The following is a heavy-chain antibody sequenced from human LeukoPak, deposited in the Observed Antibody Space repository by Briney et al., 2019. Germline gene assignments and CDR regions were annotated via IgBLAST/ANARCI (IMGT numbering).Heavy chain of an antibody. CDR3: ASLLRDIVGDAFDI. Sequence: GGSLRLSCAAPGFTFSDYYMSWIRQAPGKGLEWVSYISSSGSTIYYADSVKGRFTISRDNAKNSLYLQMNSLRAEDTAVYYCASLLRDIVGDAFDIWGQGTMVTVSS. J-gene: IGHJ3*02. CDR1: GFTFSDYY. CDR2: ISSSGSTI. V-gene: IGHV3-11*01. D-gene: IGHD2-21*01.